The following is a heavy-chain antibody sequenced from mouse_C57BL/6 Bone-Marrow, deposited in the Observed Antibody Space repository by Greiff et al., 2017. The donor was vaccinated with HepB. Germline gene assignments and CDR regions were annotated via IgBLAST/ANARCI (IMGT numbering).Heavy chain of an antibody. Sequence: EVQLQQSGPELVKPGASVKMSCKASGYTFTDYNMHWVKQSHGKSLEWIGYINPNNGGTSYNQKFKGKATLTVNKSSSTAYMELRSLTSEDSAVYYCARFLTTVVGFDYWGQGTTLTVSS. CDR2: INPNNGGT. J-gene: IGHJ2*01. CDR1: GYTFTDYN. D-gene: IGHD1-1*01. V-gene: IGHV1-22*01. CDR3: ARFLTTVVGFDY.